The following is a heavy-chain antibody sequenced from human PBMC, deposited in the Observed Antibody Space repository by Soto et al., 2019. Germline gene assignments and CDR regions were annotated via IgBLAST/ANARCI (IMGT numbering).Heavy chain of an antibody. V-gene: IGHV4-30-4*01. CDR2: IFYSGTT. J-gene: IGHJ6*02. Sequence: PSGCPSLTCTVSGDSISSADYYWSLIRQTPGKGLEWIGHIFYSGTTYYNPSLKSRLTISVDTSKNHFSLRLTSVTAADTAVYYCARYLWVEPELYYYGMDVWGQATTVTVSS. CDR3: ARYLWVEPELYYYGMDV. D-gene: IGHD1-1*01. CDR1: GDSISSADYY.